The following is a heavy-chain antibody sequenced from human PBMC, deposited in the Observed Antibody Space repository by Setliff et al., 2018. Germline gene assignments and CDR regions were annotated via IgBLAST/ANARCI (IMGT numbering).Heavy chain of an antibody. CDR1: GYTFTNYA. D-gene: IGHD7-27*01. CDR2: INVGNGNT. J-gene: IGHJ4*02. CDR3: ARERTTNWEGYYFDY. Sequence: ASVKVSCKASGYTFTNYAMHWVRQAPGQRLEWMGWINVGNGNTKYSQKFQGRVTITRDTSASTAYMELSSLRSEDTAVYYCARERTTNWEGYYFDYWGQGTLVTVSS. V-gene: IGHV1-3*01.